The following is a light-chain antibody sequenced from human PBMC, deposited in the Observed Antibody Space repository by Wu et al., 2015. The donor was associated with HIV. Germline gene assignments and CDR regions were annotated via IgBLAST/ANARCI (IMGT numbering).Light chain of an antibody. V-gene: IGKV1-5*03. CDR1: QSISSC. CDR2: KAS. Sequence: GDXVTITCRASQSISSCGXVSAEPGKAPKLLIYKASSLESGVPSRFSGSGSGTEFTLTVSSLQPDDFATYYCQQYNSYSYTFGQGTKLEIK. CDR3: QQYNSYSYT. J-gene: IGKJ2*01.